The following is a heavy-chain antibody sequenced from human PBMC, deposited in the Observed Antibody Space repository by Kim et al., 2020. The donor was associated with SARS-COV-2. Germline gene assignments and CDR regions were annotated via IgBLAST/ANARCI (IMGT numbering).Heavy chain of an antibody. J-gene: IGHJ2*01. CDR3: ARGPYSNGWYGTHWYFDL. Sequence: SETLSLTCAVYGGSFSGYYWSWIRQPPGKGLEWIGEINHSGSTNYNPSLKSRVTISVDTSKNQFSLKLSSVTAADTAVYYCARGPYSNGWYGTHWYFDLWGRGTLVTVSS. D-gene: IGHD6-19*01. CDR1: GGSFSGYY. CDR2: INHSGST. V-gene: IGHV4-34*01.